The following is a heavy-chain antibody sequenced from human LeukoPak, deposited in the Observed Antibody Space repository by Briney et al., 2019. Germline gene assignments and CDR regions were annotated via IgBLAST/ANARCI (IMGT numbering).Heavy chain of an antibody. V-gene: IGHV4-4*02. Sequence: SGTLSLTCAVSGGSISSSNWWSWVRQPPGKGLEWIGEIYYSGSTNYNPSLKSRVTISLDKSRNQFSLKLTSVTAADTAVYYCARGLSYYYDSSGLLFDYWGQGTLVTVSS. J-gene: IGHJ4*02. CDR3: ARGLSYYYDSSGLLFDY. CDR2: IYYSGST. D-gene: IGHD3-22*01. CDR1: GGSISSSNW.